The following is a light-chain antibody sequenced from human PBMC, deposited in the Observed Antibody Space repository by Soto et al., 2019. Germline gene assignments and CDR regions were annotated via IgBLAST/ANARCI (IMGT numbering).Light chain of an antibody. CDR3: SSYTSSGTYV. V-gene: IGLV2-14*03. J-gene: IGLJ1*01. Sequence: QSVLTQPASVSGSPGQSITISCNGSSSDVGGYNYVSWYQQHPGKAPKLMIYDVSSRPSGVSNRFSGSKSGNTASLTISGLQAEDEADYFCSSYTSSGTYVFGTGTKVTVL. CDR2: DVS. CDR1: SSDVGGYNY.